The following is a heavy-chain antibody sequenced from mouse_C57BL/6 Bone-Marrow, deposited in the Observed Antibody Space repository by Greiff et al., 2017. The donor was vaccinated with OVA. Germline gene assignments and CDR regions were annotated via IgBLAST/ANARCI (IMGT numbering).Heavy chain of an antibody. CDR1: GFTFSDYY. D-gene: IGHD4-1*01. CDR3: ARDRTGFDY. V-gene: IGHV5-16*01. J-gene: IGHJ2*01. CDR2: INYDGSST. Sequence: EVQVVESEGGLVQPGSSMKLSCTASGFTFSDYYMAWVRQVPEKGLEWVANINYDGSSTYYLDSLKSRFIISRDNAKNILYLQMSSLKSEDTATYYCARDRTGFDYWGQGTTLTVSS.